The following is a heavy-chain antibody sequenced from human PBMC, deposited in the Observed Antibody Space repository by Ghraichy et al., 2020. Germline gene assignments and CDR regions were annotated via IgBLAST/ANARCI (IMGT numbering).Heavy chain of an antibody. V-gene: IGHV3-9*01. D-gene: IGHD3-10*01. J-gene: IGHJ6*02. CDR1: GFTFDDYA. CDR3: AKTLVGGGMDV. CDR2: ISWNSGSI. Sequence: GGSLRLSCAASGFTFDDYAMHWVRQAPGKGLEWVSGISWNSGSIGYADSVKGRFTISRDNAKNSLYLQMNSLRAEDTALYYCAKTLVGGGMDVWGQGTTVTVSS.